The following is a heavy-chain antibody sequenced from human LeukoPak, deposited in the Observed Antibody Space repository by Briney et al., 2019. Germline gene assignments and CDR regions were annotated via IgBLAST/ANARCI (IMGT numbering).Heavy chain of an antibody. CDR1: GYTFTSYG. CDR3: ARDGIVATITFVFDY. Sequence: ASVKVSCKASGYTFTSYGISWVRQAPGQGLEWMGWISAYNGNTNYAQKLQGRVTMTTDTSTSTAYMELRSLGSDDTAVYYCARDGIVATITFVFDYWGQGTLVTVSS. V-gene: IGHV1-18*01. CDR2: ISAYNGNT. D-gene: IGHD5-12*01. J-gene: IGHJ4*02.